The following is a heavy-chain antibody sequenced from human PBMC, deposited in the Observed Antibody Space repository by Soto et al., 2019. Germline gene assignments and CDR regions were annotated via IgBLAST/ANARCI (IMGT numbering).Heavy chain of an antibody. D-gene: IGHD2-15*01. CDR1: GFTFSSYW. CDR3: VRTSLVVAAATREDY. V-gene: IGHV3-74*01. Sequence: EVQLVESGGGLVQPGGSLRLSCAASGFTFSSYWMHWVRQAPGKGLVWVSRINSDGSSTSYADSVKGRLTISRDNAKNALYLQMNSLIAEDTAVYYCVRTSLVVAAATREDYWGQGNLVTVSS. CDR2: INSDGSST. J-gene: IGHJ4*02.